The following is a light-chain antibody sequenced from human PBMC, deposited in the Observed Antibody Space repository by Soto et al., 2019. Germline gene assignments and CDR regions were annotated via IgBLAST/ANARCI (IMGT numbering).Light chain of an antibody. Sequence: EIVLTQSPATLSLSPGQRATLSCRASQSVNSYLAWYQQKPGQAPRLLIYDASNRATGIPARFSRSGSGTDFTLTISSLEPEDFAVYYCQQRSNWPPFTFGPGTKVDI. J-gene: IGKJ3*01. CDR1: QSVNSY. V-gene: IGKV3-11*01. CDR2: DAS. CDR3: QQRSNWPPFT.